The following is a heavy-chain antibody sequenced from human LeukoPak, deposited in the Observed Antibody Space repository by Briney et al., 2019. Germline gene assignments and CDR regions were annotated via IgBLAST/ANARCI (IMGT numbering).Heavy chain of an antibody. CDR3: ARGSDSSGYYGGD. J-gene: IGHJ4*02. V-gene: IGHV3-48*02. CDR2: ISSSSNI. D-gene: IGHD3-22*01. Sequence: GGSLTLSCAASGFIFSISDMHWVRQAPGKGLQWLSLISSSSNIYYADSVKGRFTISRDNAKNSLYLQMNSLRDEDTAVYLCARGSDSSGYYGGDWGQGTLVTVSS. CDR1: GFIFSISD.